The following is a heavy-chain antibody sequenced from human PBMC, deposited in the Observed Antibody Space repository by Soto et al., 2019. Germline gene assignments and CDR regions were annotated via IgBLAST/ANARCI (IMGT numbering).Heavy chain of an antibody. CDR3: ATNPYSSGRYFFDY. CDR2: FDPEDGET. V-gene: IGHV1-24*01. D-gene: IGHD6-19*01. Sequence: ASVKVSCKVSGYTLTELSMHWVRQAPGKGLEWMGGFDPEDGETIYAQKFQGRVTMTEDTSTDTAYMELSSLRSEDTAVYYCATNPYSSGRYFFDYWGQGTLVTVS. J-gene: IGHJ4*02. CDR1: GYTLTELS.